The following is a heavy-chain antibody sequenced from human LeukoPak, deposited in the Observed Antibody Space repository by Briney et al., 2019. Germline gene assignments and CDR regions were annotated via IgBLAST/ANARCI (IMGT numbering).Heavy chain of an antibody. CDR3: AKGFVVVVSATQSSWFDP. D-gene: IGHD2-15*01. CDR2: ISGSGGNT. J-gene: IGHJ5*02. Sequence: GGSLRLSCAASGFPFDDYGMNWVRQAPGKGLEWVSAISGSGGNTYYADSVKGRFTISRDNSKNTLYLQMNSLRAEDTAVYYCAKGFVVVVSATQSSWFDPWGQGTLVTVSS. V-gene: IGHV3-23*01. CDR1: GFPFDDYG.